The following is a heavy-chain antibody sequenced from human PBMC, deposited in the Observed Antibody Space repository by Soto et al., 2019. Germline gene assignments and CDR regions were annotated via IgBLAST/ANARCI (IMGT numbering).Heavy chain of an antibody. J-gene: IGHJ4*02. V-gene: IGHV3-23*01. CDR1: GFTFTRCA. CDR2: ISGSDGRT. Sequence: PGGSLRLSCAASGFTFTRCAMSWVRQAPGKGLEWVSGISGSDGRTFYADSVKGRFTISRDNSKNTLFLQMNSLREEDTAVYYCAKSQRVDYWGQGTLVTVSS. CDR3: AKSQRVDY. D-gene: IGHD6-25*01.